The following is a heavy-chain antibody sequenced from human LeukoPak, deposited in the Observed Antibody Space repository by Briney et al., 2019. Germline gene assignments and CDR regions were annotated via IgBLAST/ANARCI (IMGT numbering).Heavy chain of an antibody. V-gene: IGHV3-9*01. D-gene: IGHD5-18*01. J-gene: IGHJ4*02. Sequence: GGSLRLSCAASGFTFDDYAMPWVRQAPGKGLEWVSGISWNSGSIGYADSVKGRFTISRDNAKNSLYLQMNSLRAEDTALYYCARTAPGPRCFDYWGQGTLVTVSS. CDR1: GFTFDDYA. CDR2: ISWNSGSI. CDR3: ARTAPGPRCFDY.